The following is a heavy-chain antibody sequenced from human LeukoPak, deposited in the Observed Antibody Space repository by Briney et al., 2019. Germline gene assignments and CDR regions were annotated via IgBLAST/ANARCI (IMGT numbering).Heavy chain of an antibody. V-gene: IGHV4-31*03. D-gene: IGHD6-13*01. CDR2: IYYSGST. J-gene: IGHJ4*02. CDR1: GDSINSGGYY. CDR3: ARAGSSSPLLIDY. Sequence: YPSETLSLTCTVSGDSINSGGYYWSWIRQHPGKGLEWIGYIYYSGSTYYNPSLKSRVTISVDTSKNQFSLKLSSVTAADTAVYYCARAGSSSPLLIDYWGQGTLVTVSS.